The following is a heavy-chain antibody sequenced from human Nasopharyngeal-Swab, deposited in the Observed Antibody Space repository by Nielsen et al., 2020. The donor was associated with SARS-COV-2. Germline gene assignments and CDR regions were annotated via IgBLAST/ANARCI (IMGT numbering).Heavy chain of an antibody. CDR3: ARGSHNSGWF. D-gene: IGHD6-19*01. J-gene: IGHJ4*02. CDR2: AYYRSTWYH. CDR1: GDSVSSNRAA. V-gene: IGHV6-1*01. Sequence: SETLSLTCVISGDSVSSNRAAWHWIRQSPSRGLEWLGRAYYRSTWYHDYAVSVQGRVTINPDPSKNLFSLQLNSVTPDDTAVYYCARGSHNSGWFWGRGTLVTVSS.